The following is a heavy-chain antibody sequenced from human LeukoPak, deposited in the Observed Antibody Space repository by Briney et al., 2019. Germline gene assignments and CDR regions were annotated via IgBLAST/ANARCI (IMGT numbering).Heavy chain of an antibody. D-gene: IGHD3-22*01. CDR1: GGTFSSYA. CDR3: AREGYYDSSGAFDI. CDR2: ISAYNGNT. J-gene: IGHJ3*02. Sequence: RASVKVSCKASGGTFSSYAISWVRQAPGQGLEWMGWISAYNGNTNYAQKLQGRVTMTTDTSTSTAYMELRSLRSDDTAVYYCAREGYYDSSGAFDIWGQGTMVTVSS. V-gene: IGHV1-18*01.